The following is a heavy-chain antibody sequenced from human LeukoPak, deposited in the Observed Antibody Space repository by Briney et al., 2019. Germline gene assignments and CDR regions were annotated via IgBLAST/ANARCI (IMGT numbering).Heavy chain of an antibody. CDR3: ARVWYSSGWSNFDY. CDR2: IHYSGRT. CDR1: GGSISSYY. Sequence: SETLLLTCTVPGGSISSYYWSSIRQTPGKVLEWNGYIHYSGRTDYSPSLKSRVTISVDTSKNQFSLKLSSVTAADTGVYYCARVWYSSGWSNFDYWGQGTLVSVSS. V-gene: IGHV4-59*01. J-gene: IGHJ4*02. D-gene: IGHD6-19*01.